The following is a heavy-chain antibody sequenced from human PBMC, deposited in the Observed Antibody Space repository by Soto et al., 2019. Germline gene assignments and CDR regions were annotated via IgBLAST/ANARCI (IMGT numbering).Heavy chain of an antibody. J-gene: IGHJ5*02. CDR1: GFVSNDYD. Sequence: QVQLAESGGGLVQPGRSLRLSCATSGFVSNDYDIHWVRQAPGKGLAWLASISYDGRNKYYAESVKGRFSISRDNSKNTLSLQINSLGAEDTAVYYCSRGIKGGLDAWGPGTLVTVSS. V-gene: IGHV3-30*03. CDR2: ISYDGRNK. CDR3: SRGIKGGLDA. D-gene: IGHD2-21*01.